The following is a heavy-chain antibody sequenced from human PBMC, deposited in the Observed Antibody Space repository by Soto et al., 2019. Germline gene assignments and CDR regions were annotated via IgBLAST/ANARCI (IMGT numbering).Heavy chain of an antibody. J-gene: IGHJ2*01. V-gene: IGHV1-18*01. CDR3: ARSREGKGGSFDL. D-gene: IGHD3-16*01. CDR1: GYTFTSYG. CDR2: IAPYNGNT. Sequence: QAQMMQSGDEAKNPGASVTVSCEASGYTFTSYGITWVRQAPGQGLEWMGWIAPYNGNTQYAPTFQGRVTMITDKSTPTAYMELRSLRSDDTGVYYCARSREGKGGSFDLWGRGTLVTVSS.